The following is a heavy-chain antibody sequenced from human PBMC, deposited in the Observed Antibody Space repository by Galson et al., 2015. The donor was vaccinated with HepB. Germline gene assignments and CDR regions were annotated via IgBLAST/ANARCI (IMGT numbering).Heavy chain of an antibody. CDR1: GFTLSSYG. D-gene: IGHD1-26*01. J-gene: IGHJ4*02. Sequence: SLRLSCAASGFTLSSYGMHWVRQAPGKGLEWVAVIWYEGSQKYFADSVKGRFTISRDNSKNTLYLQMNSLRAEDTAVYYCARDRPMGSYEPDPYFDYWGQGTLVTVSS. V-gene: IGHV3-33*01. CDR3: ARDRPMGSYEPDPYFDY. CDR2: IWYEGSQK.